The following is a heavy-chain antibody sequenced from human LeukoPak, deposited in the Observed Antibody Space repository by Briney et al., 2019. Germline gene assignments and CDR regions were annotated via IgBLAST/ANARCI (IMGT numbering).Heavy chain of an antibody. CDR3: AKARYSSSLSYFDY. D-gene: IGHD6-13*01. CDR1: GFTFSTSG. V-gene: IGHV3-23*01. CDR2: ISAGGGST. Sequence: PGGSLRLSCAASGFTFSTSGMSWVRQAPGKGLEWVSGISAGGGSTYYADSVKGRFTISRDNSKNTLYLQMNSLRAEDTAVYYCAKARYSSSLSYFDYWGQGTLVTVSS. J-gene: IGHJ4*02.